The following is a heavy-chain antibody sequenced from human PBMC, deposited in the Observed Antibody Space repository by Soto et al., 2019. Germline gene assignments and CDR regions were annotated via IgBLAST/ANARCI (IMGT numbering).Heavy chain of an antibody. CDR2: IIPIFGTA. V-gene: IGHV1-69*01. D-gene: IGHD6-19*01. J-gene: IGHJ6*02. CDR1: RVAFSKFI. CDR3: AKVRYSSPMGYYYGMDV. Sequence: QAQLEQSGGEVKKPGSSVKVSCKASRVAFSKFIVTWVRQAPGLGLEGVGGIIPIFGTANYAQKFQGRVTIIADVSTSTSYMEVNNLRSEDTAVYYCAKVRYSSPMGYYYGMDVWGQGTTVTVSS.